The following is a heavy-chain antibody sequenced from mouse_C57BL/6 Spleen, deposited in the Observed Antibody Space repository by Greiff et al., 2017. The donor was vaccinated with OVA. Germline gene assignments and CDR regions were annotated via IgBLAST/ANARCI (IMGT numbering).Heavy chain of an antibody. CDR2: IDPENGDT. V-gene: IGHV14-4*01. CDR3: TTWLTGKAY. CDR1: GFNIKDDY. Sequence: EVKLVESGAELVRPGASVKLSCTASGFNIKDDYMHWVKQRPEQGLEWIGWIDPENGDTEYASKFQGKATITADTSSNTAYLQLSSLTSEDTAVYYCTTWLTGKAYWGQGTLVTVSA. J-gene: IGHJ3*01. D-gene: IGHD4-1*01.